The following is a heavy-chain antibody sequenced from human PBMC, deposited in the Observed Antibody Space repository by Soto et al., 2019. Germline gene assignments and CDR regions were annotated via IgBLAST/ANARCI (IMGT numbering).Heavy chain of an antibody. V-gene: IGHV3-30-3*01. J-gene: IGHJ4*02. Sequence: PGGSLRLSCAASGCPFSSYWMHWVRQAPWKGLVWVAVISYDGSNKYYADSVKGRFTISRDNSKNTLYLQMNSLRAEDTAVYYCSRCSALWSQPGAVDYSGPRPRVTVSS. CDR3: SRCSALWSQPGAVDY. D-gene: IGHD3-10*02. CDR1: GCPFSSYW. CDR2: ISYDGSNK.